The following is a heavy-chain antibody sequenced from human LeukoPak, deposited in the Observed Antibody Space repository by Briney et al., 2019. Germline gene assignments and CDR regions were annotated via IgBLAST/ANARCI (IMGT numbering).Heavy chain of an antibody. Sequence: GGSLRPSCAASGFTFSSYSMNWVRQAPGKGLEWVSSISSSSSYIYYADSVKGRFTISRDNAKNSLYLQMNSLRAEDTAVYYCAGDPAKGGYSYGTYAFDIWGQGTMVTVSS. CDR1: GFTFSSYS. V-gene: IGHV3-21*01. D-gene: IGHD5-18*01. CDR3: AGDPAKGGYSYGTYAFDI. J-gene: IGHJ3*02. CDR2: ISSSSSYI.